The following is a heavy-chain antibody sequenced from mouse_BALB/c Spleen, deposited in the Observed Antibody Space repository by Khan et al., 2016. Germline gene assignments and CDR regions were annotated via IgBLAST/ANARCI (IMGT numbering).Heavy chain of an antibody. Sequence: EVELVEPGGGLVQPGGSLKLSCAASGFTFSSYGMSWVRQTPDKRLELVATINSNGGSTYYPDSVKGRFTISRDNAKNTLYLQMSSLKSEDRAMYYCARMAKTINWGQGTTLTVSS. CDR3: ARMAKTIN. CDR2: INSNGGST. V-gene: IGHV5-6-3*01. CDR1: GFTFSSYG. J-gene: IGHJ2*01.